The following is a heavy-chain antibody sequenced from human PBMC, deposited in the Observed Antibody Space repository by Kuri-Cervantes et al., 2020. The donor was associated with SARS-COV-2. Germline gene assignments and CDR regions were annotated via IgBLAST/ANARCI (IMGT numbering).Heavy chain of an antibody. D-gene: IGHD6-13*01. CDR3: ARAISSWFDY. CDR2: ISSSSSTI. CDR1: GFTFSSYS. V-gene: IGHV3-48*02. J-gene: IGHJ4*02. Sequence: GGSLRLSCAASGFTFSSYSMNWVRQAPGKGLEWVSYISSSSSTIYYADSVKGRFTISRDNAKNSLYLQMSSLRDEDTAVYYCARAISSWFDYWGQGTLVTVSS.